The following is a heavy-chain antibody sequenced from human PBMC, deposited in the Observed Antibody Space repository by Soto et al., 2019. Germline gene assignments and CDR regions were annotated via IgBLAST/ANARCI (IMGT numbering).Heavy chain of an antibody. CDR2: ISAYNGNT. V-gene: IGHV1-18*01. CDR3: ARDRKAMIVAAPDAFDI. J-gene: IGHJ3*02. D-gene: IGHD3-22*01. Sequence: ASVKVSCKASGYTFTSYGISWVRQAPGQGLEWMGWISAYNGNTNYAQKLQGRVTMTTDTSTSTAYMELRSLRSDDTAVYYCARDRKAMIVAAPDAFDIWGQGTMVTVSS. CDR1: GYTFTSYG.